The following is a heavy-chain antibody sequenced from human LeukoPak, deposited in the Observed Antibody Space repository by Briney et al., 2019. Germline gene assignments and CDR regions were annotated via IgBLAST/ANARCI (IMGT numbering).Heavy chain of an antibody. CDR3: ARAGDRIVGATGDWFDP. CDR1: GDSVSSNSAA. Sequence: SQTLSLTCAISGDSVSSNSAAWNWIRQSPSRGLEWLGRTYYRSRWYNDYAVSVKSRITITRDTSENQFSLQLNSVTPEDTAVYYCARAGDRIVGATGDWFDPWGQGTLVIVSS. CDR2: TYYRSRWYN. J-gene: IGHJ5*02. D-gene: IGHD1-26*01. V-gene: IGHV6-1*01.